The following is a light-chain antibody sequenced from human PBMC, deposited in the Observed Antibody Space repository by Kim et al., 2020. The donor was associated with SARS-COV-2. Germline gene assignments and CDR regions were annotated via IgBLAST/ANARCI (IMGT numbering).Light chain of an antibody. J-gene: IGKJ5*01. CDR3: QQYGASPLT. CDR1: QIVRSKY. CDR2: SAL. V-gene: IGKV3-20*01. Sequence: EIVLTQSPGTLSLSPGERATLSCRASQIVRSKYLAWYQQKPGQAPRLLIHSALIRATGIPDRFRGSGSGTDFTLTISSLEPEDLAVYYCQQYGASPLTFGQGTRLEIK.